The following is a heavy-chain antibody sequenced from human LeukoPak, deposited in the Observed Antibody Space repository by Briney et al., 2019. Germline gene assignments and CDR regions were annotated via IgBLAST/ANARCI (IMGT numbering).Heavy chain of an antibody. Sequence: GGSLRLSCAASGFTFSTYAMSWVRQAPGKGLEWVSGITNSGGSTYYADAVQGRFTISRDNSKNTLYLQMNSLRAEDTAVYYCAKEHDYGGKNWFDPWGQGTLVTVSS. CDR1: GFTFSTYA. J-gene: IGHJ5*02. D-gene: IGHD4-23*01. CDR2: ITNSGGST. CDR3: AKEHDYGGKNWFDP. V-gene: IGHV3-23*01.